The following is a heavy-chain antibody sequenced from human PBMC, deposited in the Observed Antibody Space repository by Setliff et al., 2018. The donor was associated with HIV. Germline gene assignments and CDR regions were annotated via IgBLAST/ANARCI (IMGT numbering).Heavy chain of an antibody. Sequence: SLKISCKGSGYSFSNYWIAWVRQMPGKGLGWMGAIYPGDSDTRYSPSFQGQVTISADKSISTAYLQWSSLKASDTAMYYCARHRGAGPYYYYMDVWGKGTTVTVS. J-gene: IGHJ6*03. CDR1: GYSFSNYW. D-gene: IGHD3-16*01. CDR3: ARHRGAGPYYYYMDV. CDR2: IYPGDSDT. V-gene: IGHV5-51*01.